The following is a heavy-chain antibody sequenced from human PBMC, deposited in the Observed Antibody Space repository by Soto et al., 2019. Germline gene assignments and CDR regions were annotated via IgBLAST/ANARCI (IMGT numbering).Heavy chain of an antibody. V-gene: IGHV4-31*03. Sequence: SETLSLTGTVSGGSISRGGYYCSFIRQPPGKGLEWIWYIHYSGSTYYNPSLKSRVTISVDTSKNQFSLKLSSVTAAETAVYYCARGVRYYDSSGFNDAFDIWGQGTMVTVS. D-gene: IGHD3-22*01. CDR3: ARGVRYYDSSGFNDAFDI. J-gene: IGHJ3*02. CDR1: GGSISRGGYY. CDR2: IHYSGST.